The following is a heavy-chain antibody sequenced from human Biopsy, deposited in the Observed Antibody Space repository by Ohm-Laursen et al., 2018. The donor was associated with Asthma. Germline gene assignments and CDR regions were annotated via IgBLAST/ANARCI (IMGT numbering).Heavy chain of an antibody. J-gene: IGHJ4*02. V-gene: IGHV1-2*06. Sequence: ASVKVSCKASGYPFTDYYVHWVRQAPGQGLEWTGRIDPNSGGTNYAQKFLGRVTMTRDTSVSTAYMELSGLRSDDTAVYFCARAGGSCYSGGGDCYPMFALWGQGTLVTVSS. CDR3: ARAGGSCYSGGGDCYPMFAL. CDR2: IDPNSGGT. D-gene: IGHD2-15*01. CDR1: GYPFTDYY.